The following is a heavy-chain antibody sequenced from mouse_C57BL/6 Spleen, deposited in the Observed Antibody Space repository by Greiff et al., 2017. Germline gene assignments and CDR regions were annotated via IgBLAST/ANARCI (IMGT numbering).Heavy chain of an antibody. V-gene: IGHV1-5*01. CDR1: GYTFTSYW. Sequence: EVQLQQSGTVLARPGASVKMSCKTSGYTFTSYWMHWVKQRPGQGLEWIGAIYPGNSDTSYNQKFKGKAKLTAVTSASTAYMELSSLTNEDSAVYYCTRLSGKGFYFDYWGQGTTLTVSS. CDR2: IYPGNSDT. J-gene: IGHJ2*01. CDR3: TRLSGKGFYFDY. D-gene: IGHD4-1*01.